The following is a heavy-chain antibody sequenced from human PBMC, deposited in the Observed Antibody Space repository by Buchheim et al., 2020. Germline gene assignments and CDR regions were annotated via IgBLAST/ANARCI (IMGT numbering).Heavy chain of an antibody. Sequence: QVQLQQWGAGLLKPSETLSLTCAVSGGSFSGYYWSWIRQPPGKGLEWIGEINHSGSTNYNPSLKSRVTISVDTSKNQFSLKLSSVTAADTAVYYCARLTYFDYWGQGTL. V-gene: IGHV4-34*01. J-gene: IGHJ4*02. CDR1: GGSFSGYY. CDR2: INHSGST. CDR3: ARLTYFDY.